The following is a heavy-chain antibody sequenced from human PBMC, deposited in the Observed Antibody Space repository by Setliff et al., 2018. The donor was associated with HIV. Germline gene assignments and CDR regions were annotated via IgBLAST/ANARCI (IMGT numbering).Heavy chain of an antibody. J-gene: IGHJ5*02. CDR2: INPNSGGT. D-gene: IGHD1-26*01. V-gene: IGHV1-2*02. CDR1: GYTFTGYY. CDR3: ARDLGPGGGSYRMPINWFDP. Sequence: GASVKVSCKASGYTFTGYYMHWVRQAPGQGLEWMGWINPNSGGTNYAQKFQGRVTMTRDTSISTAYMELGRLRSDDTAVYYCARDLGPGGGSYRMPINWFDPWGQGTLVTV.